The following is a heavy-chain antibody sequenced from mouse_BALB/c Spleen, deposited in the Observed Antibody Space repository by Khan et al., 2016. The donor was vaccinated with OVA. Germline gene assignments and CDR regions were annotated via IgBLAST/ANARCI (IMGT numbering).Heavy chain of an antibody. D-gene: IGHD2-4*01. Sequence: QIQLVQSGPGLVQPSQSLSITCTVSGFSLSNYSVHWVRQSPGKGQEWLGVIWSAGSTDYNAAFISRLTISKDNSRSQVFFKMNSLQPNDTAIYYGARRGYDYGRGALFAYWGQGTLVTVSA. CDR1: GFSLSNYS. CDR2: IWSAGST. CDR3: ARRGYDYGRGALFAY. V-gene: IGHV2-2*02. J-gene: IGHJ3*01.